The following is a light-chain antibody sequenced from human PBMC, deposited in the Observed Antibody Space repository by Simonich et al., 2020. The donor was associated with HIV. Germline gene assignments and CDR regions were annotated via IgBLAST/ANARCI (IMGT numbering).Light chain of an antibody. V-gene: IGKV2-29*02. J-gene: IGKJ2*01. CDR2: EVS. CDR1: QSLLHSNAKTC. CDR3: QQYYITPYT. Sequence: DTVMTQPPLSLSVTPGQPASISYKSSQSLLHSNAKTCLFWYMQRQGQTPPLLIYEVSSRFYGVTDRFTGSGSGTDFTLTISSLQAEDVAVYYCQQYYITPYTFGQGTKLEIK.